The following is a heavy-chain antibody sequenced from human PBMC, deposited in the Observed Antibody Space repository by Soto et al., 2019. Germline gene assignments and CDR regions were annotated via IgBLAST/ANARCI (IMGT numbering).Heavy chain of an antibody. Sequence: PSETLSLTCTVSGGSIRDYYWSWIRQPAGKGLEWIGRISSGGSTNYNPSLKSRVTMSVDTSKNQFSLKLTSVAAADTAVYYCAIGPGGFGEFSLDYWGQGTLVTVSS. CDR1: GGSIRDYY. J-gene: IGHJ4*02. CDR2: ISSGGST. V-gene: IGHV4-4*07. D-gene: IGHD3-10*01. CDR3: AIGPGGFGEFSLDY.